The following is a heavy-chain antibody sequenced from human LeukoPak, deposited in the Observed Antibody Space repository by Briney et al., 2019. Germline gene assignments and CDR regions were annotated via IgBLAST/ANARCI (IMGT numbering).Heavy chain of an antibody. CDR3: ARGLAAGTEYYYYGMDV. CDR1: GGSISSGGYS. J-gene: IGHJ6*02. V-gene: IGHV4-30-2*01. CDR2: IYHSGST. Sequence: SETLSLTCAVSGGSISSGGYSWSWIRQPPGKGLEWIGYIYHSGSTYYNPSLKSRVTISVDRSKNQFSLKLSSVTAADAAVYYCARGLAAGTEYYYYGMDVWGQGTTVTVSS. D-gene: IGHD6-13*01.